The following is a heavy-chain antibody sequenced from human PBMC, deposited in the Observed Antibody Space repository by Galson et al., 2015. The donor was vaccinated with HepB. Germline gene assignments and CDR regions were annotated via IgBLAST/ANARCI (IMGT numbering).Heavy chain of an antibody. V-gene: IGHV3-48*02. D-gene: IGHD2-2*01. CDR2: ISSNSNSI. CDR3: ARGSTWGY. Sequence: SLRLSCAASGFTFSSCSMNWVRQAPGKGLEWVSYISSNSNSIYYADSVKGRFTISRDNAKNSLYLQMNSLRDEDTAVYYCARGSTWGYWGQGTLVTVSS. CDR1: GFTFSSCS. J-gene: IGHJ4*02.